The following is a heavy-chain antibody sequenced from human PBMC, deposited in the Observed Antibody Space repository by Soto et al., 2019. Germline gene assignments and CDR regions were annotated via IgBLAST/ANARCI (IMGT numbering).Heavy chain of an antibody. CDR1: GGSISSGGYY. CDR3: ARDRRRAAAAPSPYYYYGMDV. V-gene: IGHV4-31*03. J-gene: IGHJ6*02. CDR2: IYYSGST. Sequence: PSETLSLTCTVSGGSISSGGYYWSWIRQHPGKGLEWIGYIYYSGSTYYNPSLKSRVTISVDTSKNQFSLKLSSVTAADTAVYYCARDRRRAAAAPSPYYYYGMDVWGQGTTVTVSS. D-gene: IGHD6-13*01.